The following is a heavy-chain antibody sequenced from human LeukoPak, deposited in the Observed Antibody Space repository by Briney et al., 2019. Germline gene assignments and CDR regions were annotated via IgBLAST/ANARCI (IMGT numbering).Heavy chain of an antibody. Sequence: PAETLSPTCTVSGGSISSYYWGWIRQPPGKGREWLGYIYYSGITNYNPSLKSRVPISVATPKTQSSLKLSAVTAAHTPAYSCARLYYDSSGYSLGVYWGRETLVIVFS. CDR3: ARLYYDSSGYSLGVY. CDR2: IYYSGIT. J-gene: IGHJ4*02. CDR1: GGSISSYY. D-gene: IGHD3-22*01. V-gene: IGHV4-59*01.